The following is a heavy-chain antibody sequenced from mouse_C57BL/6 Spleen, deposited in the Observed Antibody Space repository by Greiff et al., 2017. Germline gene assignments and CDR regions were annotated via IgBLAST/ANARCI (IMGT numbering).Heavy chain of an antibody. Sequence: VQLQQPGAELVKPGASVKMSCKASGYTFTSYWITWVKQRPGQGLEWIGDIYPGSGSTNYNEKFKSKATLTVDTSSSTAYMQLSSLTSEDSAVYYCARSDDYDEDYAMDYWGQGTSVTVSS. CDR3: ARSDDYDEDYAMDY. D-gene: IGHD2-4*01. V-gene: IGHV1-55*01. CDR1: GYTFTSYW. CDR2: IYPGSGST. J-gene: IGHJ4*01.